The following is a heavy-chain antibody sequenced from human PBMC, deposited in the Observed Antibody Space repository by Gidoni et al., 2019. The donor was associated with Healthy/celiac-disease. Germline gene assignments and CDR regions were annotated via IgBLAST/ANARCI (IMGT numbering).Heavy chain of an antibody. Sequence: QVQLVQSGAEVKKPGASVKVSCKASGYTFTRYYLPWVRQAPGQGLEWMGIINPSGGSTSYAQKFQGRVTMTRDTSTSTVYMELSSLRSEDTAVYYCARDGPLSIAVAGTGPVGMDVWGQGTTVTVSS. J-gene: IGHJ6*02. CDR1: GYTFTRYY. CDR3: ARDGPLSIAVAGTGPVGMDV. CDR2: INPSGGST. D-gene: IGHD6-19*01. V-gene: IGHV1-46*03.